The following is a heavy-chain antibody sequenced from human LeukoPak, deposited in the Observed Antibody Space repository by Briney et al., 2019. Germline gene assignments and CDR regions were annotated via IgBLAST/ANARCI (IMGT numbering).Heavy chain of an antibody. Sequence: SGTLSLTCAVYGGSFSGYYWSWIRQPPGKGLEWIGEINHSGSTNYNPSLKSRVTISVDTSKNQFSLKLSSVTAADTAVYYCARASGGFGELAFDYWGQGTLVTVSS. J-gene: IGHJ4*02. CDR2: INHSGST. V-gene: IGHV4-34*01. CDR1: GGSFSGYY. D-gene: IGHD3-10*01. CDR3: ARASGGFGELAFDY.